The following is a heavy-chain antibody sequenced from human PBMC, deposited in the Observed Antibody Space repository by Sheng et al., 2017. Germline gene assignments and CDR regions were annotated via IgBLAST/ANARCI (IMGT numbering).Heavy chain of an antibody. D-gene: IGHD2-15*01. Sequence: EVQLVESGGGLVQPGGSLRLSCEISGSSLSSYEMNWVRQAPGKGPEWVSYISSGGSPIYYADSVKGRFTISRDTAKNSLYLQMNSLRAEDTAVYYCASHTPHAFDIWGQGTMVTVSS. CDR1: GSSLSSYE. CDR2: ISSGGSPI. V-gene: IGHV3-48*03. J-gene: IGHJ3*02. CDR3: ASHTPHAFDI.